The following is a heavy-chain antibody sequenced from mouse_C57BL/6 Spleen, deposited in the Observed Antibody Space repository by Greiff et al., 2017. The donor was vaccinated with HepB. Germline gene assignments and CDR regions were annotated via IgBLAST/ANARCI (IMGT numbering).Heavy chain of an antibody. CDR3: ARYPRHYYGSSFGRYYFDY. D-gene: IGHD1-1*01. V-gene: IGHV1-78*01. Sequence: VQLQQSDAELVKPGASVKISCKVSGYTFTDHTIHWMKQRPEQGLEWIGYIYPRDGSTKYNEKFKGKATLTADKSSSTAYMQLNSLTSEDSAVYVCARYPRHYYGSSFGRYYFDYWGQGTTLTVSS. J-gene: IGHJ2*01. CDR2: IYPRDGST. CDR1: GYTFTDHT.